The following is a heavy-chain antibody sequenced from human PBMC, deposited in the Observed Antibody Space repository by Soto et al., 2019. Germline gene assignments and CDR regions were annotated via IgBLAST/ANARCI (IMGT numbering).Heavy chain of an antibody. J-gene: IGHJ5*02. CDR2: IYYSGST. D-gene: IGHD5-12*01. Sequence: SETLSLTCTVSGGSISSSSYYWGWIRQPPGKGLEWIGSIYYSGSTYYNPSLKSRVTISVDTSKNQFSLKLSSVTAADTAVYYCARHSGYDWFDPWGQGTLVTVSS. CDR1: GGSISSSSYY. CDR3: ARHSGYDWFDP. V-gene: IGHV4-39*01.